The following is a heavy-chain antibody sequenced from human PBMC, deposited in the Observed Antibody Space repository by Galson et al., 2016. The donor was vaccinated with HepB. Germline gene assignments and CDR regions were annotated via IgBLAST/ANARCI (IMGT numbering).Heavy chain of an antibody. CDR3: AISSGETVRYLVSDAFDI. D-gene: IGHD3-10*01. CDR1: RASISSRMW. CDR2: VRHPGTT. Sequence: EPLSLTCTVSRASISSRMWWNWIRQPPGRGLEWIGEVRHPGTTDYNPSLQSRVTLSLDKSKNQFSLRLTSVTAADTAVYYCAISSGETVRYLVSDAFDIWGQGTMVIVSS. V-gene: IGHV4-4*02. J-gene: IGHJ3*02.